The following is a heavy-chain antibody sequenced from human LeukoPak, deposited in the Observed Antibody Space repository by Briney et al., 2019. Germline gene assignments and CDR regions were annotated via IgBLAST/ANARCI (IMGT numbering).Heavy chain of an antibody. Sequence: PGGSLRLSCAASGFTFSSYAMSWVRQAPGKGLEWVANIKQDGSEKYYVDSVKGRFTISRDNAKNSLYLQMNSLRAEDTAVYYCARDQSFGEKYYYYYYMDVWGKGTTVTVSS. D-gene: IGHD3-10*01. CDR2: IKQDGSEK. CDR3: ARDQSFGEKYYYYYYMDV. J-gene: IGHJ6*03. CDR1: GFTFSSYA. V-gene: IGHV3-7*01.